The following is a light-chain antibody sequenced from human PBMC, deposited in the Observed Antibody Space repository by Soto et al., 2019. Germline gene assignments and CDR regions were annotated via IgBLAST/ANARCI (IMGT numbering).Light chain of an antibody. J-gene: IGKJ4*01. CDR3: QQCSVWPLT. CDR2: DTS. CDR1: QSVRSY. Sequence: DIAFSQWAAPLALSQGARATPSCRASQSVRSYLAWYQQKPGRAPRLLIYDTSNRATGIPARFSGSGSGTDFSLTISSLEPEDFAVYYCQQCSVWPLTFGGGTKVYIK. V-gene: IGKV3-11*01.